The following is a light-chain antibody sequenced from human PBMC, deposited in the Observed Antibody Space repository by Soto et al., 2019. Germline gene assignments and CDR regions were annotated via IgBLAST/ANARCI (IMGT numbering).Light chain of an antibody. Sequence: SYELTQPPSVSVSPGQTASITCSGDKLGDKYACWYQQKPGQSPVLVIYQDSKRPSGIPGRFAGSNSGNTATLTISGPHAMYGADYYCQALDSSTLGLGGGAQRTVL. CDR1: KLGDKY. CDR3: QALDSSTLG. V-gene: IGLV3-1*01. J-gene: IGLJ7*01. CDR2: QDS.